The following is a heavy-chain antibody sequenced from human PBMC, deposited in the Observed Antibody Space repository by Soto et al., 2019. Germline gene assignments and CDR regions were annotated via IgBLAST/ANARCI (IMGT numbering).Heavy chain of an antibody. V-gene: IGHV5-51*01. CDR3: ARHTMVVAVTPTGDHYYYYMDG. J-gene: IGHJ6*03. Sequence: GESLKISCKGSGYSFTSYWTGWVRQMPGKGLEWMGIIYPGDSDTRYSPSFQGQVTISADKSISTAYLQWSSLKASDTAMYYCARHTMVVAVTPTGDHYYYYMDGRAKRTTDTGSS. D-gene: IGHD2-15*01. CDR1: GYSFTSYW. CDR2: IYPGDSDT.